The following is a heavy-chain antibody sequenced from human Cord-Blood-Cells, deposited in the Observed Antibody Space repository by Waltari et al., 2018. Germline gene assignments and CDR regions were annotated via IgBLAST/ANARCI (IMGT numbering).Heavy chain of an antibody. V-gene: IGHV4-39*01. CDR3: ARHVRTYRGFGELYYFDY. CDR2: IYYSGST. CDR1: GGSISSSSYY. Sequence: QLQLQESGPGLVKPSETLSLTCTVSGGSISSSSYYWGWRRHPPGKGLEWIGSIYYSGSTYYNPSLKSRVTISVDTSKNQFSLKLSSVTAADTAVYYCARHVRTYRGFGELYYFDYWGQGTLVTVSS. D-gene: IGHD3-10*01. J-gene: IGHJ4*02.